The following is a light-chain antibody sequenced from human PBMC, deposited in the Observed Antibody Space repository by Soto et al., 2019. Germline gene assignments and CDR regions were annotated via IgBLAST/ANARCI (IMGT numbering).Light chain of an antibody. V-gene: IGKV3-20*01. Sequence: EIVLTQSPGTLSLSPGERATLSCRASQSLSSTYLAWYQQKPGLAPRLLIYGASNRATGIPDRFSGSGSGTDFTLTIRSLEPEDFAVYYCQQYGSSPWTFGQGTRVEIK. CDR1: QSLSSTY. J-gene: IGKJ1*01. CDR3: QQYGSSPWT. CDR2: GAS.